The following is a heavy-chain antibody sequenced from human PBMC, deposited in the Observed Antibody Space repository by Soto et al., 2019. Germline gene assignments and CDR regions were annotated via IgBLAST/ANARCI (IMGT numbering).Heavy chain of an antibody. Sequence: LSLTCAVYGGSFSGYYWSWIRQPPGKGLEWIGEINHSGSTNYNPSLKSRVTISVDTSKNQFSLKLSSVTAADTAVYYCASGLYSSSSDGGFLGGGHNWFDPWGQGXLVTVYS. CDR2: INHSGST. D-gene: IGHD6-6*01. V-gene: IGHV4-34*01. CDR1: GGSFSGYY. J-gene: IGHJ5*02. CDR3: ASGLYSSSSDGGFLGGGHNWFDP.